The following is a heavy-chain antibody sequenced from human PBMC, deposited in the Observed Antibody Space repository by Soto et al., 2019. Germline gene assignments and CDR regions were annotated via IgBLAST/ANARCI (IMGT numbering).Heavy chain of an antibody. J-gene: IGHJ4*02. D-gene: IGHD2-2*01. Sequence: GGSLRLSCAASGFTFSSYAMHWVRQAPGKGLEWVAVISYDGSNKYYADSVKGRFTISRDNSKNTLYLQMNSLRAEDTAVYYCARAVYDCSSTSCTPPYFDYWGQGTLVTVSS. CDR2: ISYDGSNK. V-gene: IGHV3-30-3*01. CDR1: GFTFSSYA. CDR3: ARAVYDCSSTSCTPPYFDY.